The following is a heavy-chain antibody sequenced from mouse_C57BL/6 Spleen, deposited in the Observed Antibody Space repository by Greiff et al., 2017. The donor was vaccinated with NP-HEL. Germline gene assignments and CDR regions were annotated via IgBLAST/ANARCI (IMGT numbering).Heavy chain of an antibody. D-gene: IGHD2-2*01. CDR1: GYTFTSYW. CDR2: IYPGSGST. J-gene: IGHJ4*01. Sequence: VQLQQPGAELVKPGASVKMSCKASGYTFTSYWITWVKQRPGQGLEWIGDIYPGSGSTNYNEKFKSKATLTVDTSSRTAYMQLSSLTSEDSAVYYCARDNYGYDVGYAMDYWGQGTSVTVSS. V-gene: IGHV1-55*01. CDR3: ARDNYGYDVGYAMDY.